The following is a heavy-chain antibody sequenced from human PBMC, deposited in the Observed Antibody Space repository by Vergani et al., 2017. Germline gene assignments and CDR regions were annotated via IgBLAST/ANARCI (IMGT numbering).Heavy chain of an antibody. CDR1: GFTSSYYR. Sequence: QVHLVESGGGVVQPGRSLRLSCVVSGFTSSYYRMHWVRQALGKGLEWVAVISYDGTQKYYADSVKGRFTISRDNSKSTLYLQMNSLRTEDTAVYYCATKSCGTPVCQIGYFREWGQGTLVTVSS. V-gene: IGHV3-30*03. J-gene: IGHJ1*01. CDR3: ATKSCGTPVCQIGYFRE. D-gene: IGHD1-1*01. CDR2: ISYDGTQK.